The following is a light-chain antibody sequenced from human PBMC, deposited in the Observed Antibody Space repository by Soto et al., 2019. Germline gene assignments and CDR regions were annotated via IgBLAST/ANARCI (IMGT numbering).Light chain of an antibody. CDR2: EGS. Sequence: QSALTQPASVSGSPGQSITISCTGTSTDIGTYSRVSWYLQYPGKAPKLMIYEGSKRPSGVSDRFSGSKSGNTASLTISGLQAEDEADYYCCSYAGNPYVFGTGTKVTVL. V-gene: IGLV2-23*01. CDR3: CSYAGNPYV. CDR1: STDIGTYSR. J-gene: IGLJ1*01.